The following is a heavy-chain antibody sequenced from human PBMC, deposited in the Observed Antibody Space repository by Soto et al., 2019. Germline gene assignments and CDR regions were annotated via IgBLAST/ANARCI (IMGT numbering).Heavy chain of an antibody. CDR1: GDSVPSNSAA. CDR3: AREAAAGLFGYRWFDP. V-gene: IGHV6-1*01. Sequence: PSQTLSLTCVISGDSVPSNSAAWNWIRQSPSRGLEWLGRTYYRSKWYNDYAVSVKSRITINPDTSKNQFSLQLNSVTPEDTAVYYCAREAAAGLFGYRWFDPWGQGTLVTVS. D-gene: IGHD6-13*01. CDR2: TYYRSKWYN. J-gene: IGHJ5*02.